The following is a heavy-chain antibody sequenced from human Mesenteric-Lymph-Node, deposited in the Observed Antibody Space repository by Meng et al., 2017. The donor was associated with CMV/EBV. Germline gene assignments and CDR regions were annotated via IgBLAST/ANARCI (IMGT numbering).Heavy chain of an antibody. D-gene: IGHD6-13*01. CDR3: ARDPLATAYSSSSFDI. V-gene: IGHV3-74*01. Sequence: GGSLRLSCAASGFTFSSYWMHWVRQAPGKGLVWVSRINSDGSSTSYADSVKGRFTISRDNAKNSLYLQMNSLRAEDTAVYYCARDPLATAYSSSSFDIWGQGTMVTVSS. CDR2: INSDGSST. CDR1: GFTFSSYW. J-gene: IGHJ3*02.